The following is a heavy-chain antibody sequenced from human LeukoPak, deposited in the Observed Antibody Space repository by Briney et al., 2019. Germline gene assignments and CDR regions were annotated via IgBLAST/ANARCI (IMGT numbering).Heavy chain of an antibody. Sequence: GGSLGLSCAASGFTFSSYSMNWVRQAPGKGLEWVSSISSSSSYIYYADSVKGRFTISRDNAKNSLYLQMNSLRAEDTAVYYCAREQMTGIVYYYYYYMDVWGKGTTVTVSS. J-gene: IGHJ6*03. CDR3: AREQMTGIVYYYYYYMDV. CDR1: GFTFSSYS. CDR2: ISSSSSYI. D-gene: IGHD3-9*01. V-gene: IGHV3-21*01.